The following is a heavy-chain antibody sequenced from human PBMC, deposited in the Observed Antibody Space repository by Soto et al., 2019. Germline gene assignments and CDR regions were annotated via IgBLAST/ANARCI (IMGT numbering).Heavy chain of an antibody. J-gene: IGHJ4*02. CDR2: INGDGTT. CDR1: GFIFSDYW. CDR3: GRGSGPRGRPY. Sequence: GALRLSCAASGFIFSDYWMHWVRQAPGKGLVWVARINGDGTTTYVDSVKGRFTISRDNAKNMMYLQMNSLRVEDTAMYYCGRGSGPRGRPYWGQGISVTVS. D-gene: IGHD6-25*01. V-gene: IGHV3-74*01.